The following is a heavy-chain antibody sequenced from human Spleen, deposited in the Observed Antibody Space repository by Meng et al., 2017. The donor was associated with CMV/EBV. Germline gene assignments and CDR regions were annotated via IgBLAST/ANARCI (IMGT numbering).Heavy chain of an antibody. D-gene: IGHD3/OR15-3a*01. J-gene: IGHJ4*02. CDR2: INTYTGDP. CDR3: ARVVYPYWTVVN. Sequence: QVQSVQSGSELEKAGASVKISCEAAGYDFTTYSIHWVRQAPGQGLEWMGWINTYTGDPTYAQDFTGRFVFSLDTSVSTAYLQITSLKPEDTAVYYCARVVYPYWTVVNWGQGTLVTVSS. V-gene: IGHV7-4-1*02. CDR1: GYDFTTYS.